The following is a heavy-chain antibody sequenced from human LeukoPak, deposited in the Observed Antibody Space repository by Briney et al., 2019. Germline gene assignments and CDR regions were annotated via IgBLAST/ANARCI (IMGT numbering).Heavy chain of an antibody. D-gene: IGHD3-22*01. CDR1: GDSVSSNSAA. CDR3: AREPHYYDSSGYDWGAFDY. V-gene: IGHV6-1*01. J-gene: IGHJ4*02. CDR2: TYYRSKWYN. Sequence: SQTLSLTCAISGDSVSSNSAAWNWIRQSPSRGLEWLGRTYYRSKWYNDYAVSMKSRITINPDTSKNQFSLQLNPVTPEDTAVYYCAREPHYYDSSGYDWGAFDYWGQGTLVTVSS.